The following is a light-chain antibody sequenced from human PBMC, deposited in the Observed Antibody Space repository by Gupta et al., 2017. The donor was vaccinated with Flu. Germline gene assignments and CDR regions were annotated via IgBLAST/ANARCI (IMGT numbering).Light chain of an antibody. CDR3: QQYVASPWT. CDR1: QSLSNSY. Sequence: EIVLTQSPDILSVSPGEGATLSCRASQSLSNSYLAWYQHRPGQAPRLLIYSSSRRATDIPDRFSGTGSGTEFTLTLSRLEPEDVAVYYCQQYVASPWTFGQGTRVDI. CDR2: SSS. J-gene: IGKJ1*01. V-gene: IGKV3-20*01.